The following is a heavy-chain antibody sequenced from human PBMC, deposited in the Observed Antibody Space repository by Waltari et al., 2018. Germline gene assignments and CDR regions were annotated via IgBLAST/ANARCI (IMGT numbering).Heavy chain of an antibody. J-gene: IGHJ4*02. D-gene: IGHD2-2*03. V-gene: IGHV4-38-2*01. CDR3: TRQVLGYCTSAACRRLES. Sequence: QVQLQESGPGLVKPSETLSLTCDVSGYFINTCFYWGWPRPPPGKGLEWVGTIYPDGTTFYSPSLNSRVTMSMDMSKNQISLKLKSVTAADTAVYYCTRQVLGYCTSAACRRLESWGQGTLVTVSS. CDR2: IYPDGTT. CDR1: GYFINTCFY.